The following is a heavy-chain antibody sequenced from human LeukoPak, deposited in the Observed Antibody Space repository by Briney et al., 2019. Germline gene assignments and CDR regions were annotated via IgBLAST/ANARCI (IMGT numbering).Heavy chain of an antibody. CDR2: ISGSGGST. CDR3: AKDRMVATWYYFDY. J-gene: IGHJ4*02. CDR1: GFTFSSYA. Sequence: PGGSLRLSCAASGFTFSSYAMSWVRQAPGKGLEWVSAISGSGGSTYYADSVKGRFTISRDNSKNTLYLQMNSLRAEDTAAYYCAKDRMVATWYYFDYWGQGTLVTVSS. D-gene: IGHD5-12*01. V-gene: IGHV3-23*01.